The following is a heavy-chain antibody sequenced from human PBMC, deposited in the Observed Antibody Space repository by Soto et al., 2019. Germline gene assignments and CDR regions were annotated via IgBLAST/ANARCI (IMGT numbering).Heavy chain of an antibody. J-gene: IGHJ4*02. CDR1: GYTFTSYY. CDR3: ARARYSGYDLDY. CDR2: INPSGGST. D-gene: IGHD5-12*01. Sequence: QVQLVQSGAEVKKPGASVKVSCKASGYTFTSYYMHWVRQAPGQGLEWMGIINPSGGSTSYAQKFQGRVTMTRDTSTSTVYMELSSQRSEDTAVYYCARARYSGYDLDYWGQGTLVTVSS. V-gene: IGHV1-46*01.